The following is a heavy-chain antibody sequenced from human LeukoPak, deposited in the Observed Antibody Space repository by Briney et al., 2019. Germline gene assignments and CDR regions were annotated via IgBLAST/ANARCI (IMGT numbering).Heavy chain of an antibody. Sequence: ASVKVSCKAFGYTFTSNYMHWVRQAPGQGPEWMGVISPSGGSTTYAQKFQGRVTLTRDMSTSTDYLELSSLRSEDTAVYYCARDHSVAGLNLGFWFDPWGQGTLVTVSS. J-gene: IGHJ5*02. D-gene: IGHD6-19*01. CDR2: ISPSGGST. CDR3: ARDHSVAGLNLGFWFDP. V-gene: IGHV1-46*01. CDR1: GYTFTSNY.